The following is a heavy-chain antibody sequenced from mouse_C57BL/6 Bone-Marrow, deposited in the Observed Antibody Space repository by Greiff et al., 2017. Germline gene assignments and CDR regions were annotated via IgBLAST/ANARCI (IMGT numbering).Heavy chain of an antibody. D-gene: IGHD1-1*01. CDR3: VSYCGSSVWYFDV. CDR1: GYTFTSYW. Sequence: QVQLQQPGAELVKPGASVKLSCKASGYTFTSYWMQWVKQRPGQGLEWIGEIDPSDSYTNYNQKFKGKATLTVDTSSSTAYMQLSSLTSEDSAVYYCVSYCGSSVWYFDVGGTGTTVTVSA. V-gene: IGHV1-50*01. J-gene: IGHJ1*03. CDR2: IDPSDSYT.